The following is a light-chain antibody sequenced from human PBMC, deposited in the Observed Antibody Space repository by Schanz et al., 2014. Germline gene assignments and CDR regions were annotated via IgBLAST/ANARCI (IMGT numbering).Light chain of an antibody. CDR1: SSDVGAYNF. CDR2: DVS. Sequence: QSALTQPASVSGSPGQSITISCTGTSSDVGAYNFVSWYQQHPGKAPKLMIHDVSNRPSGISHRFSGAKSGNTASLTISGLQAEDEADYYCSSYTSSSPYVFGTGTKLTVL. V-gene: IGLV2-14*03. CDR3: SSYTSSSPYV. J-gene: IGLJ1*01.